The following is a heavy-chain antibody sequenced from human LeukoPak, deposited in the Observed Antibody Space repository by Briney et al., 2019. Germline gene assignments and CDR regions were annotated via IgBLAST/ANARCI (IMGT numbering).Heavy chain of an antibody. CDR1: GGSFSGYY. Sequence: PSETLSLTCAVYGGSFSGYYWSWIRQPPGKGLEWIGEINHSGSTNYNPSLKSRVTISVDTSKNQFSLKLSSVTAADTAVYYCALRPVAGTFWFDPWGQGSLVTVSS. D-gene: IGHD6-19*01. V-gene: IGHV4-34*01. CDR2: INHSGST. CDR3: ALRPVAGTFWFDP. J-gene: IGHJ5*02.